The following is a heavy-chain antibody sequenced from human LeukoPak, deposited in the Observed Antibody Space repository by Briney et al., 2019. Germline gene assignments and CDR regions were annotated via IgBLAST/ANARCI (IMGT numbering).Heavy chain of an antibody. CDR1: GGTFSSYA. Sequence: SVKVTCNASGGTFSSYAISWVRQAPGQGLEWMGGIIAIFGTANYAQKFQGRVTITADKSTSTAYMELGSLRSEDTAVYYCARDKGTGDYGDYYYGMDVWGQGTTVTVSS. CDR2: IIAIFGTA. V-gene: IGHV1-69*06. D-gene: IGHD4-17*01. CDR3: ARDKGTGDYGDYYYGMDV. J-gene: IGHJ6*02.